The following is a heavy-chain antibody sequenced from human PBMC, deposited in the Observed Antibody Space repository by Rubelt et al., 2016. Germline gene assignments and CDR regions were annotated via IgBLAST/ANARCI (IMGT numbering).Heavy chain of an antibody. CDR2: ISAYNGNT. CDR3: ARVSGYDPFYYYGMDV. D-gene: IGHD5-12*01. V-gene: IGHV1-18*01. J-gene: IGHJ6*02. Sequence: WVRQAPGQGLEWMGWISAYNGNTNYAQKLQSRVTMTTDTSTSTAYMELRSLRSDDTAVYYCARVSGYDPFYYYGMDVWGQGTTVTVSS.